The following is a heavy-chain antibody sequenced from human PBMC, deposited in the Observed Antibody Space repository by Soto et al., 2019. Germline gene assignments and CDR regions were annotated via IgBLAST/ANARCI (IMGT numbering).Heavy chain of an antibody. CDR3: AKYIEQYYHYYYMDV. Sequence: SETLSLTCTGSGGSISSYYWSWIRQPPGKGLEWIGYIYYSGSTNYNPSLKSRVTISVDTSKNQFSLKLSSVTAADTAVYYCAKYIEQYYHYYYMDVWGRGTMVTVSS. J-gene: IGHJ6*03. CDR2: IYYSGST. CDR1: GGSISSYY. V-gene: IGHV4-59*01. D-gene: IGHD6-6*01.